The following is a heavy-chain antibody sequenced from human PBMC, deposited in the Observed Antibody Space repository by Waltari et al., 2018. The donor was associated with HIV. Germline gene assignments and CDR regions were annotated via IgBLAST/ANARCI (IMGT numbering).Heavy chain of an antibody. CDR1: GYTFTSYG. CDR2: ISAYNGNT. J-gene: IGHJ4*02. CDR3: ARANSRDGYNHRGYFDY. D-gene: IGHD5-12*01. Sequence: QVQLVQSGAEVKKPGASVKVSCKASGYTFTSYGISWARQAAGQGLEWMGWISAYNGNTNYAQKLQGRVTMTTDTSTSTAYMELRSLRSDDTAVYYCARANSRDGYNHRGYFDYWGQGTLVTVSS. V-gene: IGHV1-18*04.